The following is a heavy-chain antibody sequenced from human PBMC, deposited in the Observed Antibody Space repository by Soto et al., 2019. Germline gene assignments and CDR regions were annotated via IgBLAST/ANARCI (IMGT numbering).Heavy chain of an antibody. J-gene: IGHJ6*02. D-gene: IGHD3-3*01. Sequence: VHLLQSGGEVKKPGASVKVSCKTSGYIFTNYAINWVQQAPGQGLEWMGWISAYNGDTKYAQRFQGRLTVTTDPSTTTAYMELGSLRSDDTAVYYCARDGRAFSIFGETMDVWGQGTTVTVSS. CDR2: ISAYNGDT. CDR3: ARDGRAFSIFGETMDV. CDR1: GYIFTNYA. V-gene: IGHV1-18*01.